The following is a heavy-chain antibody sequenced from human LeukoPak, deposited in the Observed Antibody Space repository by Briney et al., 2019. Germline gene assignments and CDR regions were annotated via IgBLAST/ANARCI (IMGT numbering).Heavy chain of an antibody. CDR1: GFNVGSNY. Sequence: GGSLSLSCADSGFNVGSNYMSWVRQAPGKGLEWVSVIYSGGSAYYAGSVKGRFTISRDNSDNMVYLHMNSLRAEDTAVYYCARDKGSRWDRWYFDLWGRGILVTVSS. CDR3: ARDKGSRWDRWYFDL. D-gene: IGHD6-13*01. J-gene: IGHJ2*01. V-gene: IGHV3-53*01. CDR2: IYSGGSA.